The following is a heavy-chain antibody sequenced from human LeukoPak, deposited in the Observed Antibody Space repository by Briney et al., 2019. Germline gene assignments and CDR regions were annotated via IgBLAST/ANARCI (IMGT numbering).Heavy chain of an antibody. CDR2: ITASSTAI. V-gene: IGHV3-21*01. D-gene: IGHD3-9*01. CDR1: EFSVGSNY. J-gene: IGHJ4*02. CDR3: ARTYYDILTGYNPYFDY. Sequence: GSLRLSCAASEFSVGSNYMTWVRQAPGKGLEWVSSITASSTAIYSADSVKGRFTISRDNAKNFLYLQMNSLRAEDTAVYYCARTYYDILTGYNPYFDYWGQGILVTVSS.